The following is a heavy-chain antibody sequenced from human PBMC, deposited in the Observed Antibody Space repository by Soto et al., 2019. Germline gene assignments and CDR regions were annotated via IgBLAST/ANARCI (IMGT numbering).Heavy chain of an antibody. D-gene: IGHD1-26*01. CDR2: ISGSGGST. CDR3: KAPEGGALPSGLNHFDY. Sequence: EVQLLESGGGLVQPGGSLRLSCAASGFTFSSYAMSWVRQAPGKGLEWVSAISGSGGSTYYADSVKGRFTISRDNYKNTLYLQMNRQRAEDTAVYYCKAPEGGALPSGLNHFDYWGQGTLVTVSS. J-gene: IGHJ4*02. CDR1: GFTFSSYA. V-gene: IGHV3-23*01.